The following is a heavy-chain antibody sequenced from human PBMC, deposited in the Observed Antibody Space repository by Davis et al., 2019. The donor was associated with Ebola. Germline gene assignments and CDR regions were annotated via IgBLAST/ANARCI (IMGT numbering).Heavy chain of an antibody. CDR1: GFTFSSYD. CDR3: ARDLRGYSYGYAYYYYGMDV. Sequence: PGGSLRLSCAASGFTFSSYDMHWVRQATGKGLEWVSGIGTAGDTYYPGSVKGRITISRENAKNSLYLQMNSLRAGDTAVYYCARDLRGYSYGYAYYYYGMDVWGQGTTVTVSS. CDR2: IGTAGDT. D-gene: IGHD5-18*01. J-gene: IGHJ6*02. V-gene: IGHV3-13*01.